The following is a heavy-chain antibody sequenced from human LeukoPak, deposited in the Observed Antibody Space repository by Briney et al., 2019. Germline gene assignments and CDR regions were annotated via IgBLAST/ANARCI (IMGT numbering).Heavy chain of an antibody. CDR2: IYYSGST. D-gene: IGHD2-15*01. CDR1: GGSITNYY. V-gene: IGHV4-59*01. J-gene: IGHJ4*02. CDR3: ARVRSAGVVAAISFFDY. Sequence: SETLSFTCSVSGGSITNYYWSWIRQPPGKGLEWIGYIYYSGSTNYNPSLKSRITISVDTSKNQFSLKLNSVTAADTAVYYCARVRSAGVVAAISFFDYWGQGTLVTVSS.